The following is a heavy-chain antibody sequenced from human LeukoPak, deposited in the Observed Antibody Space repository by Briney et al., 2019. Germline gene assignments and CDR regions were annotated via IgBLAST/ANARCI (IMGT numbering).Heavy chain of an antibody. V-gene: IGHV1-8*01. Sequence: ASVKVSCKASGYTFSSYDINWVRQATGQGLEWMGWMNPNSGNTGYEQKFQGRVTMTRDTSTSTAYMELSSLRSEDTAVYYCARETYQLPDYWGQGTLVTVSS. CDR3: ARETYQLPDY. D-gene: IGHD2-2*01. CDR2: MNPNSGNT. J-gene: IGHJ4*02. CDR1: GYTFSSYD.